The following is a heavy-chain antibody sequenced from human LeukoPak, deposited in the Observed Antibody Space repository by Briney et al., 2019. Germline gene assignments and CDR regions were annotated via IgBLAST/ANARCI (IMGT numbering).Heavy chain of an antibody. CDR2: IGTAGDT. CDR1: GFTFSSYD. V-gene: IGHV3-13*01. J-gene: IGHJ4*02. D-gene: IGHD6-19*01. Sequence: GGSLRLSCAASGFTFSSYDMHWVRQATGKGLESDSAIGTAGDTYYPGSVKGRFTISRENAKNSLYLQMNSLRAGDTAVYYCARAVAGVVFDYWGQGTLVTVSS. CDR3: ARAVAGVVFDY.